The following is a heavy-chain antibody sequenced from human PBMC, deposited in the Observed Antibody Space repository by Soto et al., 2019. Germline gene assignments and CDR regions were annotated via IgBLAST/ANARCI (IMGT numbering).Heavy chain of an antibody. Sequence: SVKVSCKASGGTFSSYAISWVRQAPGQGLEWMGGIIPIFGTANYAQKFQGRVTITADESTSTAYMELSSLRSEDTAVYYCASPGLGYYYGMDVWGQGTTVTVSS. J-gene: IGHJ6*02. CDR3: ASPGLGYYYGMDV. V-gene: IGHV1-69*13. CDR2: IIPIFGTA. CDR1: GGTFSSYA.